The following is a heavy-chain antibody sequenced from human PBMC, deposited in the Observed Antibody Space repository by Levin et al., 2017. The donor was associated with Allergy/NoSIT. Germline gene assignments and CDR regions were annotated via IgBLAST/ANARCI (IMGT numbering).Heavy chain of an antibody. CDR1: GFTFSSYG. CDR2: ISYDGSNK. Sequence: GGSLRLSCAASGFTFSSYGMHWVRQAPGKGLDWVAVISYDGSNKYYADSVKGRFSISRDNSKNTLYLQMNSLRTEDTAMYYCAKERRTADLDYWGQGTLVTVSS. D-gene: IGHD7-27*01. J-gene: IGHJ4*02. CDR3: AKERRTADLDY. V-gene: IGHV3-30*18.